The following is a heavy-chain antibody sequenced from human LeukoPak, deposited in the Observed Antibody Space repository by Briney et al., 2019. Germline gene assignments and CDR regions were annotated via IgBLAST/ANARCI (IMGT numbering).Heavy chain of an antibody. CDR3: ARGGFGGVLPLLDY. D-gene: IGHD3-16*01. V-gene: IGHV4-61*08. CDR1: GGAVSSGGFH. J-gene: IGHJ4*02. Sequence: SETLSLTCTVSGGAVSSGGFHWSWIRQPPGKGLEWIGFIRHSGSTTYNPSLESRVTISMSTSKKEFSLELTSVTAADTAVYYCARGGFGGVLPLLDYWGQGTLVIVSS. CDR2: IRHSGST.